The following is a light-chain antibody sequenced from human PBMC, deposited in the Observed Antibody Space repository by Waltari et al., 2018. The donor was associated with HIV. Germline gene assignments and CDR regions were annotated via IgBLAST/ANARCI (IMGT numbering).Light chain of an antibody. CDR1: SSHIGADFG. CDR2: RDS. J-gene: IGLJ2*01. CDR3: QSYDSSLSGVI. Sequence: QSVLTQPPSVSGAPGQRVTVSCTGSSSHIGADFGVHWYQQLPGKAPKLLIFRDSNRPSGVPDRFSGSKSGTSASLAITGLQAEDEADYHCQSYDSSLSGVIFGGGTKLTVL. V-gene: IGLV1-40*01.